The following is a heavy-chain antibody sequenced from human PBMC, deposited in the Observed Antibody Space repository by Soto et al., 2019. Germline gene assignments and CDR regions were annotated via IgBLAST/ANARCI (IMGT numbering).Heavy chain of an antibody. D-gene: IGHD2-2*01. V-gene: IGHV1-2*04. J-gene: IGHJ6*02. CDR2: INPNSGGT. CDR3: ARVYMSAAVYNYYGMYV. CDR1: GYTFTGYY. Sequence: ASVKVSCKASGYTFTGYYMHWVRQAPGQGLEWMGWINPNSGGTNYAQKFQGWVTMTRDTSISTAYMELSRLRSDDTAVYYCARVYMSAAVYNYYGMYVWGQGTTVTVSS.